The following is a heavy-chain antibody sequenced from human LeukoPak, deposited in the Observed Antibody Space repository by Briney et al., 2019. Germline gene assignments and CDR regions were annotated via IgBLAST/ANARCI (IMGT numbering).Heavy chain of an antibody. Sequence: ASVKVSCKASGYTFTSYAMHWVRQAPGQRLEWMGWINAGNGNTKYSQKFQGRVTITRDTSASTAYMELSSLRSEDTAVYYCARDFVPVAGTGYWGQGTLVTVSS. CDR3: ARDFVPVAGTGY. CDR2: INAGNGNT. J-gene: IGHJ4*02. D-gene: IGHD6-19*01. V-gene: IGHV1-3*01. CDR1: GYTFTSYA.